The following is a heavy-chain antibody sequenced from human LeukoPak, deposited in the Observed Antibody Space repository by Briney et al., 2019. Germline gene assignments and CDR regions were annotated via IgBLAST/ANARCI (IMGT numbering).Heavy chain of an antibody. CDR2: ISGSGGST. D-gene: IGHD2-2*01. V-gene: IGHV3-23*01. J-gene: IGHJ4*02. Sequence: GGSLRLSCAASGFTFNFYSMSWVRQAPGKGLEWVSSISGSGGSTYYADSVKGRFTISRDNSKNTLFLQMNSLRAEDTAVYYCAKDRSDIIVVPAAIPDYWGQGTLVTVSS. CDR3: AKDRSDIIVVPAAIPDY. CDR1: GFTFNFYS.